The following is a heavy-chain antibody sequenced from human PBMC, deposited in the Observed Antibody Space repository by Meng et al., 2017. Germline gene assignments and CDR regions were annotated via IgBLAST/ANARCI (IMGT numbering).Heavy chain of an antibody. D-gene: IGHD6-25*01. V-gene: IGHV3-20*01. Sequence: EVQLVGAGGGVVRPGGSLRLSCAASGFTFDDYGMSWVRQAPGKGLEWVSGINWNGGSTGYADSVKGRFTISRDNAKNSLYLQMNSLRAEDTALYHCARDASIAADSVQFDPWGQGTLVTVSS. CDR3: ARDASIAADSVQFDP. CDR2: INWNGGST. CDR1: GFTFDDYG. J-gene: IGHJ5*02.